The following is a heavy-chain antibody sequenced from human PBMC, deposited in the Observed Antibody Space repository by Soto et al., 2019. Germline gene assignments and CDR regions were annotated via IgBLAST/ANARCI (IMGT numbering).Heavy chain of an antibody. D-gene: IGHD3-9*01. CDR2: IIPILGIA. CDR3: ARGFYYDILTGYYPSKGNPPNEGFDY. CDR1: GGTFSSYT. J-gene: IGHJ4*01. V-gene: IGHV1-69*02. Sequence: SVKVSCKASGGTFSSYTISWVRQAPGQGLEWMGRIIPILGIANYAQKFQGRVTITADKSTSTAYMELSSLRSEDTAVYYCARGFYYDILTGYYPSKGNPPNEGFDYLG.